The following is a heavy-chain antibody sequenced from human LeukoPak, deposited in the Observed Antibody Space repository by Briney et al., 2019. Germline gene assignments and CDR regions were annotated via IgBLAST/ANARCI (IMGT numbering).Heavy chain of an antibody. CDR1: GDTFSSYA. J-gene: IGHJ4*02. Sequence: SVKVSCKASGDTFSSYAISWVRQAPGQGLEWMGGIIPIFGTANYAQKFQGRVTITTDESTSTAYMELSSLRSEDTAVYYCASGGRGGERFDYWGQGTLVTVSS. CDR3: ASGGRGGERFDY. D-gene: IGHD3-16*01. V-gene: IGHV1-69*05. CDR2: IIPIFGTA.